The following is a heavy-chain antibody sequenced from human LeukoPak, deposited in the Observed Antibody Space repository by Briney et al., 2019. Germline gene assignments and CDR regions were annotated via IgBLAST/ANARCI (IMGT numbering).Heavy chain of an antibody. CDR1: GGSISSSSYY. CDR2: IYYSGST. V-gene: IGHV4-39*07. D-gene: IGHD4-23*01. J-gene: IGHJ6*02. CDR3: ARDLGTGRWSGSYYYYGMDV. Sequence: SETPSLTCTVSGGSISSSSYYWGWIRQPPGKGLEWIGSIYYSGSTYYNPSLKSRVTISVDTSKNQFSLKLSSVTAADTAVYYCARDLGTGRWSGSYYYYGMDVWGQGTTVTVSS.